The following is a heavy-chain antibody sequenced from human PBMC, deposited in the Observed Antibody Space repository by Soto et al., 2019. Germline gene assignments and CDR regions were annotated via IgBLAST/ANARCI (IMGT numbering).Heavy chain of an antibody. J-gene: IGHJ4*01. CDR3: VRDSPIGSTFSGYDGIDY. CDR1: GGTFSSNT. Sequence: ASVKVSCKASGGTFSSNTLSWVRQAPGQGLEWMGWISAYNGNTNYAQKLQGRVTMTTDTSTSTAYMELNSLRSEDTAVYYCVRDSPIGSTFSGYDGIDYWG. D-gene: IGHD5-12*01. CDR2: ISAYNGNT. V-gene: IGHV1-18*01.